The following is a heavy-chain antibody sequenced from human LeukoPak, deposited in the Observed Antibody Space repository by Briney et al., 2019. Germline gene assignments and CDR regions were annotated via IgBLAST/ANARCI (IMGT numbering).Heavy chain of an antibody. J-gene: IGHJ4*02. Sequence: GASVKVSCKASGGTFSSYAISWVRQAPGQGLEWMGRIIPIFGTANYAQKFQGRVTITTDESTSTAYMELRSLRSDDTAVYYCARVVKRWLLHDYWGQGTLVTVSS. CDR3: ARVVKRWLLHDY. CDR1: GGTFSSYA. CDR2: IIPIFGTA. V-gene: IGHV1-69*05. D-gene: IGHD5-24*01.